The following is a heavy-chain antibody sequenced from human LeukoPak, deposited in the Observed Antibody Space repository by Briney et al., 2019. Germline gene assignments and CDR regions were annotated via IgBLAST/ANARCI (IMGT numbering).Heavy chain of an antibody. CDR2: IQQDGTEK. Sequence: GESLRLSCAASGFSFTTYWMSWVRQAPGKGLEWVASIQQDGTEKYYVDSVKGRFTISRDNAKNSLDLQMNSLRVEDTAVYYCAKLAKYFYGSETYYFFEHWGQGTPVTASS. CDR1: GFSFTTYW. D-gene: IGHD3-10*01. V-gene: IGHV3-7*01. J-gene: IGHJ4*02. CDR3: AKLAKYFYGSETYYFFEH.